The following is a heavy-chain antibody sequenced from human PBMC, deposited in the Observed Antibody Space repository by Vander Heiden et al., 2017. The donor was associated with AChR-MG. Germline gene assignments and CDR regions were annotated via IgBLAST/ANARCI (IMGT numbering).Heavy chain of an antibody. D-gene: IGHD3-9*01. CDR3: AKVFSRYFDWLLNDAFDI. CDR1: GFTFRSYA. CDR2: ISGSGGST. Sequence: EVQLLESGGGLVQPGGSLRPSCAASGFTFRSYAMSWVRQAPGKGLEWVSAISGSGGSTYYADSVKGRFTISRDNSKNTLYLQMNSLRAEDTAVYYCAKVFSRYFDWLLNDAFDIWGQGTMVTVSS. V-gene: IGHV3-23*01. J-gene: IGHJ3*02.